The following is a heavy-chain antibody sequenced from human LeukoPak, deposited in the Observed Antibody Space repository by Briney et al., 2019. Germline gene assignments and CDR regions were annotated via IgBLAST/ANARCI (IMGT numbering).Heavy chain of an antibody. CDR1: GFTVSSNY. CDR2: IYSGGST. J-gene: IGHJ4*02. V-gene: IGHV3-53*01. Sequence: GGSLRLSCAASGFTVSSNYMSWVRQAPGKGLEWVSVIYSGGSTYYADSVKGRFTISRDNSKNTLYLQMNSLRAEDTAVYYCAKDLVVVPAALYYFDYWGQGTLVTVSS. CDR3: AKDLVVVPAALYYFDY. D-gene: IGHD2-2*01.